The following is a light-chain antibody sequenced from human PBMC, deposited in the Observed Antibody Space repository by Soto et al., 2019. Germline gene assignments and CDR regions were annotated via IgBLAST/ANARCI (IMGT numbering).Light chain of an antibody. V-gene: IGKV3-15*01. CDR3: PQSNNSAPYT. J-gene: IGKJ2*01. CDR1: QSVSSN. CDR2: GAS. Sequence: EIVMTQSPATLSVSPGERATLSCRASQSVSSNLAWYQQKPGQAPRLLIYGASTRATGSPARFSGSGSGTEFTLTISSLQSKAFEVYYCPQSNNSAPYTFGQGTKLEIK.